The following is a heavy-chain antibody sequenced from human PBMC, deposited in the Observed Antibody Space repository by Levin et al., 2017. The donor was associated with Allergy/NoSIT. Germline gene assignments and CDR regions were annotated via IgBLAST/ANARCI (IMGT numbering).Heavy chain of an antibody. J-gene: IGHJ5*02. D-gene: IGHD3-9*01. CDR3: VKDPGYDILTGLNWFDP. CDR1: GFTFSSYA. V-gene: IGHV3-64D*06. CDR2: ISSNGGST. Sequence: GESLKISCSASGFTFSSYAMHWVRQAPGKGLEYVSAISSNGGSTYYADSVKGRFTISRDNSKNTLYLQMSSLRAEDTAVYYCVKDPGYDILTGLNWFDPWGQGTLVTVSS.